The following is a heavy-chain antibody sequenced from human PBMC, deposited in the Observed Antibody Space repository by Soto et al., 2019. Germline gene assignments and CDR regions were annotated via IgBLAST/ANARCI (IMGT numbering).Heavy chain of an antibody. Sequence: QVQLQQWGAGLLKPSETLSLNCAVNGGSLSGYYWRWIRQPPGKGLEWIGEIKDGGRTNYSPSLKSXXTXSXXTSNNQFSLRLYSVTAADTGVYYCARGQEGVVATHWDQGTLVTVSS. CDR2: IKDGGRT. D-gene: IGHD5-12*01. V-gene: IGHV4-34*01. J-gene: IGHJ4*02. CDR1: GGSLSGYY. CDR3: ARGQEGVVATH.